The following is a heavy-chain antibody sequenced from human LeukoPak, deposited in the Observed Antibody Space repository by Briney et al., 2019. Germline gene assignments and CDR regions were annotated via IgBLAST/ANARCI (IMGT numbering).Heavy chain of an antibody. CDR1: GGSISPYY. CDR2: IYYSGTT. V-gene: IGHV4-59*12. CDR3: ARAYSYGPRTYYFDY. D-gene: IGHD5-18*01. J-gene: IGHJ4*02. Sequence: SETLSLTCSVSGGSISPYYWSWIRQPPGKGLEWIGYIYYSGTTNYNPSLQSRVTISVDTSKNQFSLKLSSVTAADTAVYYCARAYSYGPRTYYFDYWGQGTLVTVSS.